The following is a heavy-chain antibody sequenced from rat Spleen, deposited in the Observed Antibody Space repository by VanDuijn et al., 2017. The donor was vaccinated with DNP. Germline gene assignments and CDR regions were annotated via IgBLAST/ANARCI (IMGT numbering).Heavy chain of an antibody. CDR2: ISYDGGTT. Sequence: EVQLVESGGGLVQPGRSMKLSCVVSGFTFSDYNMAWVRQAPEKGLEWVATISYDGGTTFYRDSVKGRFTISRDNAKSTLYLQMDSLRSEDTATYYCLKHLDAGGQGTSVTVSS. CDR1: GFTFSDYN. J-gene: IGHJ4*01. CDR3: LKHLDA. V-gene: IGHV5-7*01.